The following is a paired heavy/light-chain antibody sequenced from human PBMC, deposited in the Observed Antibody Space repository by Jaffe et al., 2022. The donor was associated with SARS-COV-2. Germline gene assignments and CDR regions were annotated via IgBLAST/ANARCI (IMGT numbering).Light chain of an antibody. J-gene: IGLJ2*01. CDR1: SSNIGSNT. Sequence: QSVLTQPPSASGTPGQRVTISCSGSSSNIGSNTVNWYQQFPGRAPKLLVYDNHQRPSGVPDRFSGSKSGTSASLAISGLQSEDEADYYCSTWDGSLVFGGGTKLTVL. CDR2: DNH. CDR3: STWDGSLV. V-gene: IGLV1-44*01.
Heavy chain of an antibody. CDR3: AGSTWVLPNAAVDF. V-gene: IGHV4-61*02. CDR1: GASISSDNYY. D-gene: IGHD3-22*01. CDR2: IYFTGST. Sequence: QVQLQESGPGLVKPSQTLSLTCTVSGASISSDNYYWSWIRQPAGKRLEWIGRIYFTGSTNYNPSLKSRVTISVDTSKNQVSLRLSSVTAADTAMYYCAGSTWVLPNAAVDFWGQGTLVTVSS. J-gene: IGHJ4*02.